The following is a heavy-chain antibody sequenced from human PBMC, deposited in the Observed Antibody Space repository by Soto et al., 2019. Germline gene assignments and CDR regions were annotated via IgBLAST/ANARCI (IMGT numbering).Heavy chain of an antibody. CDR2: IYYSGST. CDR1: GGSISSSSYY. D-gene: IGHD4-17*01. Sequence: SETLSLTCTVSGGSISSSSYYWGWIRQPPGKGLEWIGSIYYSGSTYYNPSLKSRVTISVDTSKNQFSLKLSSVTAADTAVYYCARQTTYGGGGAYFDYWGQGTLVTVSS. V-gene: IGHV4-39*01. CDR3: ARQTTYGGGGAYFDY. J-gene: IGHJ4*02.